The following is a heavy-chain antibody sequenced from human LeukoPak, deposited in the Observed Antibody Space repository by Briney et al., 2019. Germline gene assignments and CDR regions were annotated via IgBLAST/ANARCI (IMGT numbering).Heavy chain of an antibody. CDR2: IIAYICNT. J-gene: IGHJ4*02. Sequence: GASVNVSCKASVYTFTSYGISWVRQATGQGLEWMGGIIAYICNTGYAQKLQCRVTMTTVTSTSTAYMELRSLRSDDTAVYYCSKAQYAGGVLATIFDYLGQGGL. D-gene: IGHD4/OR15-4a*01. CDR1: VYTFTSYG. CDR3: SKAQYAGGVLATIFDY. V-gene: IGHV1-18*01.